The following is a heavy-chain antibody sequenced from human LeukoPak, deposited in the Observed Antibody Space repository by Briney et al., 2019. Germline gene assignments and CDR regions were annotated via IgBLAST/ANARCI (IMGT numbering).Heavy chain of an antibody. Sequence: SETLSLTCNFSGDSFSDYYWTWIRRPPGGRLEWIGHVYFRGTTKYNPSLKNRVSISVDTSKNRVYLTLSSVTPADTAVYYCARAMRWTSGPVELGWFDRWGQGTRVIVSS. D-gene: IGHD1-1*01. CDR3: ARAMRWTSGPVELGWFDR. J-gene: IGHJ5*02. V-gene: IGHV4-59*01. CDR2: VYFRGTT. CDR1: GDSFSDYY.